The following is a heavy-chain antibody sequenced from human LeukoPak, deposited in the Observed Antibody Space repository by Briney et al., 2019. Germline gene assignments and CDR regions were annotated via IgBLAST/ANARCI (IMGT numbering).Heavy chain of an antibody. Sequence: ASVKVSCKASGYTFTSYDINWVRQATGQGLEWVGWMNPNSGNTGYAQKFQGRVTMTRNTSISTAYMELSSLRPEDTAVYYCARVPVRMLGFRWFDPWGQGTLVTVSS. V-gene: IGHV1-8*01. D-gene: IGHD3-10*02. CDR2: MNPNSGNT. CDR1: GYTFTSYD. J-gene: IGHJ5*02. CDR3: ARVPVRMLGFRWFDP.